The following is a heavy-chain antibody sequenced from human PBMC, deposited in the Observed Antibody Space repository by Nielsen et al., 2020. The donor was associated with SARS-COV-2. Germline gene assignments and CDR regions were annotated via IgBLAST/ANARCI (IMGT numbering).Heavy chain of an antibody. CDR1: GYTFTSYA. V-gene: IGHV1-3*01. D-gene: IGHD2-15*01. CDR2: INAGNGNT. Sequence: ASVKVSCKASGYTFTSYAMHWVRQAPGQRLEWMGWINAGNGNTKYSQKFQGRVTITRDTSASTAYMELRSLRSDDTAVYYCAREEGILYLDVWGQGTTVTVSS. J-gene: IGHJ6*02. CDR3: AREEGILYLDV.